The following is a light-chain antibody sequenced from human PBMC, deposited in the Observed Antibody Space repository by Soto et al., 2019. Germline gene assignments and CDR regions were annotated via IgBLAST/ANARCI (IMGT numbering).Light chain of an antibody. J-gene: IGKJ4*01. V-gene: IGKV3-15*01. Sequence: EIVMTQSPATLSVSPGERATLSCRASQGISSTLAWYQQKPGQTPRLIIYGASTRATGVPARFSGRGSGTEFTLTIDSLQSEDFAVYYCQRYNNWPLTFGGGTKVDIK. CDR3: QRYNNWPLT. CDR2: GAS. CDR1: QGISST.